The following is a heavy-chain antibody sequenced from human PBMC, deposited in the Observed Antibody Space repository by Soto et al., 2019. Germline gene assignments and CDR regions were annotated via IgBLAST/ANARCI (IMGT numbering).Heavy chain of an antibody. Sequence: QVQLQESGPGLVKPSETLSLTCTVSGASISSYYWSWIRQPAGKGLEWIGRINPSGSTNYNPSLKSRVTMSVDTSKNPFSLKLTSVTAADTAVYYCARESVGERPLDYWGQGTLVTVSS. D-gene: IGHD3-16*01. CDR2: INPSGST. V-gene: IGHV4-4*07. CDR3: ARESVGERPLDY. CDR1: GASISSYY. J-gene: IGHJ4*02.